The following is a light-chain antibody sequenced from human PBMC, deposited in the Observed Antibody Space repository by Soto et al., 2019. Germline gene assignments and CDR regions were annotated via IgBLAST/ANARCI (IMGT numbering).Light chain of an antibody. Sequence: AIRMTQSPSSFSSSTGGRFTITCRASQGISSYLAWYQQKPGKAPKLLIYAASTLQSGVPSRFSGSGSGTDFTLTISCLQSEDFATYYCQQYYSYPPLTFGGGTKVDIK. CDR2: AAS. V-gene: IGKV1-8*01. CDR1: QGISSY. CDR3: QQYYSYPPLT. J-gene: IGKJ4*01.